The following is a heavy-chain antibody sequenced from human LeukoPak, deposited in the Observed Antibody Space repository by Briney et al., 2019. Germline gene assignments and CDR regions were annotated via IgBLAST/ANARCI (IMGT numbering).Heavy chain of an antibody. CDR1: GFKFSDYC. V-gene: IGHV3-11*01. J-gene: IGHJ4*02. CDR2: ISSSGNVT. D-gene: IGHD6-13*01. Sequence: PGGSLRLSCAASGFKFSDYCMSWIRQAPGKGLEWLSYISSSGNVTYYADSVKGRFIVSRDNTKSALFLQMNSLRAEDTAVYYCEAGIGDYWGQGALLTVSS. CDR3: EAGIGDY.